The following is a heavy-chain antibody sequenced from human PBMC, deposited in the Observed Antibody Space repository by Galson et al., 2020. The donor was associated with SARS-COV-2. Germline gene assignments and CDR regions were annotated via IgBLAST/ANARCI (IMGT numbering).Heavy chain of an antibody. J-gene: IGHJ6*02. D-gene: IGHD5-18*01. CDR3: ARDEGIRGYNYGRLYYGMDV. Sequence: NSGGSLRLSCAASGFPFSTYSMNWVRLAPGKGLEWVSSISTSSSYTYYVDLVKGRFSISRDNPRNSLYLQMNSLRVEDTAVYYCARDEGIRGYNYGRLYYGMDVWGQGTTVTVSS. CDR2: ISTSSSYT. V-gene: IGHV3-21*01. CDR1: GFPFSTYS.